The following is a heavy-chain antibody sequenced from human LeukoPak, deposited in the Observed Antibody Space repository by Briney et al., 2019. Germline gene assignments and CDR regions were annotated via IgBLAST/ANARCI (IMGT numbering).Heavy chain of an antibody. J-gene: IGHJ2*01. Sequence: GGSLRLSCAASGFTFSSYSMNWVRQAPGKGLEWVSVIYSGGSTYYADSVKGRFTISRDNSKNTLYLQMNSLRAEDTAVYYCARDFRERYFDLWGRGTLVTVSS. CDR2: IYSGGST. D-gene: IGHD3-10*01. V-gene: IGHV3-53*01. CDR1: GFTFSSYS. CDR3: ARDFRERYFDL.